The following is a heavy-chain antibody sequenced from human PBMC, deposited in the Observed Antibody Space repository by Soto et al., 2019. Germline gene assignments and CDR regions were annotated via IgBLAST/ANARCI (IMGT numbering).Heavy chain of an antibody. CDR2: INPSSGNT. CDR3: ARDDLLFSGVTVFYGMDV. D-gene: IGHD3-3*01. CDR1: GYSFTSHD. Sequence: QVQLVQSGAEVKKPGASVKVSCKASGYSFTSHDINWVRQAPGQGLEWMGWINPSSGNTGYAQRFLGRLTMTTDTSTSSVYMERSGLKSEDPDIYYCARDDLLFSGVTVFYGMDVWGQGTTVTVTS. V-gene: IGHV1-8*01. J-gene: IGHJ6*02.